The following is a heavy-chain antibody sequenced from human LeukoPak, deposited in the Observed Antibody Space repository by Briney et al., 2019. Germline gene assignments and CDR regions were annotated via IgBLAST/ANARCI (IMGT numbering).Heavy chain of an antibody. CDR1: GFTFDDYA. D-gene: IGHD3-16*01. Sequence: QSGGSLRLSCAASGFTFDDYAMHWVRQAPGKGLEWVSGISWNSGSIGYADSVKGRFTISRDNAKNSLYLQMNSLRAEDTALYYCAKTIYDYVWGPIQEFDYWGQGTLVTVSS. CDR3: AKTIYDYVWGPIQEFDY. V-gene: IGHV3-9*01. J-gene: IGHJ4*02. CDR2: ISWNSGSI.